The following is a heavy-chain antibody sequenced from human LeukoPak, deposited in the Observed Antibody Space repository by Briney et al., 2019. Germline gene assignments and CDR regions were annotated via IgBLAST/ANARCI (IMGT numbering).Heavy chain of an antibody. CDR2: INPNSGGT. CDR3: ARVGSSGRRSWFDP. J-gene: IGHJ5*02. D-gene: IGHD3-22*01. Sequence: ASVKVSCKASGYTLTGYYMLWVRQAPGQGLEWMGWINPNSGGTNYAQKFQGRVTMTRDTSISTAYMELSRLRSDDTAVYYCARVGSSGRRSWFDPWGQGTLVTVSS. V-gene: IGHV1-2*02. CDR1: GYTLTGYY.